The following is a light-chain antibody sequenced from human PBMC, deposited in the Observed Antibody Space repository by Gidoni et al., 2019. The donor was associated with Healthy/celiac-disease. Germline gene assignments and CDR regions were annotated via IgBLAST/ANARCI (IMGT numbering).Light chain of an antibody. CDR1: SGSIASND. J-gene: IGLJ3*02. CDR2: EDN. Sequence: FMLPQPHSVSESPGTTVTISCTRSSGSIASNDVQWYQQRPGSAPTTVIYEDNQRPSGVPDRFSGSIDSSSNSASLTISGLKTEDEADYYCQSYDSSSWVFGGGTKLTVL. CDR3: QSYDSSSWV. V-gene: IGLV6-57*03.